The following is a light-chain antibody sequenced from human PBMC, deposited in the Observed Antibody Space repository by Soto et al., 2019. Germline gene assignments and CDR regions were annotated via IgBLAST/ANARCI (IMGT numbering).Light chain of an antibody. CDR1: SSNIGAGYD. Sequence: QSVLTQPPSVSGAPGQRVTISCTGSSSNIGAGYDVHWYQQLPGTAPKLLIYVNSNRPSGVPDRFSGSKSGTSASLAITGLQAEDEAHYYCLSYDSSLSGLVFGGGTKVTVL. CDR3: LSYDSSLSGLV. V-gene: IGLV1-40*01. CDR2: VNS. J-gene: IGLJ2*01.